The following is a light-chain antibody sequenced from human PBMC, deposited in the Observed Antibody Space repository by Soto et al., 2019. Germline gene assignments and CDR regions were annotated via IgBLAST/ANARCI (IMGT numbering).Light chain of an antibody. CDR1: EDVRSN. V-gene: IGKV3-15*01. Sequence: ETVMTQSPATLSVSPGERATLSCRASEDVRSNLAWFQQKPGQTPRLLFYGASTRATGLPPRFSASGSGTEFTLTISSVQPEDFGVYYCQQYDNWPPWTFGQGTKVEIK. J-gene: IGKJ1*01. CDR3: QQYDNWPPWT. CDR2: GAS.